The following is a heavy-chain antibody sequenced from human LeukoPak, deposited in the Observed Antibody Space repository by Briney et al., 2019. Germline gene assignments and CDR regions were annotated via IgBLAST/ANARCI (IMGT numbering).Heavy chain of an antibody. CDR1: GGSISSGDYY. J-gene: IGHJ4*02. V-gene: IGHV4-30-4*01. CDR2: IYYSGST. Sequence: SETLSLTCTVSGGSISSGDYYWRWIRQPPGKGLEWIGYIYYSGSTYYNPSLKSRVTISVDTSKNQFSLKLSSVTAADTAVYYCARVLLWFGELQSVDYWGQGTLVTVSS. D-gene: IGHD3-10*01. CDR3: ARVLLWFGELQSVDY.